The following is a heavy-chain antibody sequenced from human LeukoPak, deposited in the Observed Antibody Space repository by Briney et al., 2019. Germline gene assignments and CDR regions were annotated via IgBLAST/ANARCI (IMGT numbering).Heavy chain of an antibody. Sequence: GGCLRLSWAVSRFTFSIYGMRWVRQAPGKGLEWVAVIWYDGSNKYYADSVKGRFTISRDNSNNTLYLQMHSLRAEDKAVYYCARDAAAAGSPFDYWGQGTLVTVSS. D-gene: IGHD6-13*01. CDR3: ARDAAAAGSPFDY. V-gene: IGHV3-33*01. CDR2: IWYDGSNK. J-gene: IGHJ4*02. CDR1: RFTFSIYG.